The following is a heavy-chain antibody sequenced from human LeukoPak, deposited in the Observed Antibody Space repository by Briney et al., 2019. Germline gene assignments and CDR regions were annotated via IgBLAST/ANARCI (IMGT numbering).Heavy chain of an antibody. V-gene: IGHV1-69*05. CDR2: IIPIFGTA. CDR3: ARAVGATGMVDY. Sequence: ASVKVSCKASGGTFSSYAISWVRQAPGQGLEWMGGIIPIFGTANYAQKFQGRVTMTTDTSTSTAYMELRSLRSDDTAVYYCARAVGATGMVDYWGQGTLVTVSS. D-gene: IGHD1-26*01. CDR1: GGTFSSYA. J-gene: IGHJ4*02.